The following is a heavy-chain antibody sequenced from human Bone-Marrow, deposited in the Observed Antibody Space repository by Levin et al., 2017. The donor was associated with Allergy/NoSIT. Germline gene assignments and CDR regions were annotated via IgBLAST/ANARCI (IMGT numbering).Heavy chain of an antibody. J-gene: IGHJ4*02. CDR2: MNPHRGNT. CDR3: ARGEGTTMIVVGTFDY. Sequence: GASVKVSCRTSGYTFTNYDIDWVRQAPGQGLEWMGWMNPHRGNTGYAEKFQGRVSMTMDTSISTAYMELSGLTSEDTAVYFCARGEGTTMIVVGTFDYWGQGTLVLVSS. V-gene: IGHV1-8*01. D-gene: IGHD3-22*01. CDR1: GYTFTNYD.